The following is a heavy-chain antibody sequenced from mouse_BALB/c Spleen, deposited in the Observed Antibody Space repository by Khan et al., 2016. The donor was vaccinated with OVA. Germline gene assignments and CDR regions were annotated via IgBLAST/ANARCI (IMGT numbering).Heavy chain of an antibody. CDR3: ARSAYGNFAY. CDR2: ISSDGDYT. D-gene: IGHD2-1*01. J-gene: IGHJ3*01. Sequence: LVESGGGLVKPGGSLKLSCAASGFTFSTYAMSWVRQTPEKRLEWVATISSDGDYTYYPDNVTGRFTISRDNAKNILYLQMSSLRSEDTAMYYCARSAYGNFAYWGQGTLVTVSA. CDR1: GFTFSTYA. V-gene: IGHV5-9-3*01.